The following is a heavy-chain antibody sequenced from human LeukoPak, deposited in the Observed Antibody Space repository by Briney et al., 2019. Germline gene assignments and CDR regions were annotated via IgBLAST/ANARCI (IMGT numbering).Heavy chain of an antibody. D-gene: IGHD1/OR15-1a*01. V-gene: IGHV4-39*07. Sequence: SETLSLTCTVSGGSISSSSYYWGWIRQPPGKGLEWIGSIYYSGSTYYNPSLKSRVTISVDTSKNQFSLKLSSVTAADTAVYYCARVGTPPLIDYWGQGTLVTVSS. CDR2: IYYSGST. CDR3: ARVGTPPLIDY. CDR1: GGSISSSSYY. J-gene: IGHJ4*02.